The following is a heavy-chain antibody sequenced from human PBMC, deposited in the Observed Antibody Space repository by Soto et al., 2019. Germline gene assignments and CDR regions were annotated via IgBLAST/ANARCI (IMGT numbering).Heavy chain of an antibody. CDR2: ISGSGRGT. CDR1: GFTFKNFL. J-gene: IGHJ4*02. D-gene: IGHD4-17*01. V-gene: IGHV3-23*01. Sequence: GGSLRLSCAASGFTFKNFLISWVRQAPGMGLEWVSSISGSGRGTFYAGSVKGRFTISRDNSKNTLSLQMNSLRVEDTGVYFCAKDQDDGGNSYFDYWGQGTQVTVSS. CDR3: AKDQDDGGNSYFDY.